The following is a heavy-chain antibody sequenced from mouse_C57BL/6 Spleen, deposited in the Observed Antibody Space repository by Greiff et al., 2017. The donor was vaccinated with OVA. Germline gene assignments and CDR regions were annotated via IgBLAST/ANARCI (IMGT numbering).Heavy chain of an antibody. J-gene: IGHJ2*01. Sequence: EVKLMESGGGLVKPGGSLKLSCAASGFTFSDYGMHWVRQAPEKGLEWVAYISSGSSTIYYADTVKGRVTISRDNAKNTLFLQMTSLRSEDTAMYYCARSGTDYWGQGTTLTVSS. CDR1: GFTFSDYG. CDR3: ARSGTDY. V-gene: IGHV5-17*01. CDR2: ISSGSSTI. D-gene: IGHD4-1*01.